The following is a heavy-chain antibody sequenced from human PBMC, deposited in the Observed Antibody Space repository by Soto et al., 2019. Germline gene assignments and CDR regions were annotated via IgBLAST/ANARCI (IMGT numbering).Heavy chain of an antibody. CDR3: ARSFFMFHFCYMDV. CDR1: GGTFRNYI. CDR2: FIPIQGKT. D-gene: IGHD3-10*02. V-gene: IGHV1-69*02. Sequence: QVQLVQSGAEVKKPGSSVTVSCESSGGTFRNYIFSWVRQAPGQGLEWMGRFIPIQGKTDYALKFQDRVTFTADELTKRVSIEMRGVRHEDTALYFCARSFFMFHFCYMDVWGKGTAISVSS. J-gene: IGHJ6*03.